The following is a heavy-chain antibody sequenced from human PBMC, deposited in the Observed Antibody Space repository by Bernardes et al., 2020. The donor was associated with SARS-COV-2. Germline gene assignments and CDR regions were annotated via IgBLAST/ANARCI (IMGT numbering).Heavy chain of an antibody. J-gene: IGHJ4*02. V-gene: IGHV4-39*01. CDR2: ISNGGTT. D-gene: IGHD2-8*01. Sequence: SETLSLTCTVSGASINSNTFYWAWIRQPPGKGLEWLGTISNGGTTYYSPSLKSRLTISVDTSVNQFSLRLTSVTAADTAIYYCARHNARAVDYWGQGTLVTVSS. CDR3: ARHNARAVDY. CDR1: GASINSNTFY.